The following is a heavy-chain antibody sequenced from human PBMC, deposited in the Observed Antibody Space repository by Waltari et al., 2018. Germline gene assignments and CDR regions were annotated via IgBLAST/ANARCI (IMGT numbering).Heavy chain of an antibody. Sequence: EVQLVESGGGLVQPGRSLRLSCTASGFTFGDYAMSWVRQAPGKGLEWVGFIRSKAYGGTTEYAASVKGRFTISRDDSKSIAYLQMNSLKTEDTAVYYCTTAFEAVPPHWGQGTLITVSS. CDR2: IRSKAYGGTT. CDR1: GFTFGDYA. D-gene: IGHD6-6*01. CDR3: TTAFEAVPPH. J-gene: IGHJ4*02. V-gene: IGHV3-49*04.